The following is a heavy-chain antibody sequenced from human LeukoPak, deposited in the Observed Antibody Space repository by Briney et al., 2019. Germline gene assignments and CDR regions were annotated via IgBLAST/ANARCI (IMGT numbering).Heavy chain of an antibody. D-gene: IGHD1-26*01. CDR2: ISSSSSYI. CDR3: ARVLAWGATRGGFDY. J-gene: IGHJ4*02. CDR1: GFTFSSYS. Sequence: GGSLRLXCAASGFTFSSYSMNWVRRAPGKGLESVSSISSSSSYIYYADSVKGRFTISRDNAKNSLYLQMNSLRAEDTAVYYCARVLAWGATRGGFDYWGQGTLVTVSS. V-gene: IGHV3-21*01.